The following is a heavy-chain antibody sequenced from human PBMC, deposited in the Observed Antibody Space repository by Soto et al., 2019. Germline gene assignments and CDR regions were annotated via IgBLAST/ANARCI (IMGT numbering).Heavy chain of an antibody. CDR2: IYYSGST. V-gene: IGHV4-39*01. CDR1: GGSISSSSYY. D-gene: IGHD5-18*01. Sequence: PSETLSLTCTVSGGSISSSSYYWGWIRQPPGKGLEWIGSIYYSGSTYYNPSLKSRVTISVDTSKNQFSLKLSSVTAADTAVYYCARYTWIQLWSDIDYWGQGTLVTVSS. J-gene: IGHJ4*02. CDR3: ARYTWIQLWSDIDY.